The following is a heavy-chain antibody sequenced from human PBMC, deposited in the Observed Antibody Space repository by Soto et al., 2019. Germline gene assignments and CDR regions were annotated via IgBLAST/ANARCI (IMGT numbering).Heavy chain of an antibody. J-gene: IGHJ4*02. CDR1: GASIGSGGW. Sequence: QVHLQESGPGLVKPSETLSLTCAVSGASIGSGGWWSWVRQPPGKGLEWIAEIFHDGNNNYSPSLKSRVHIFVDKSQNPFSPKVFFWTAPEPAVYYRGQHGGWTGPEQRGPGTLVTVSS. CDR2: IFHDGNN. D-gene: IGHD2-8*02. V-gene: IGHV4-4*02. CDR3: GQHGGWTGPEQ.